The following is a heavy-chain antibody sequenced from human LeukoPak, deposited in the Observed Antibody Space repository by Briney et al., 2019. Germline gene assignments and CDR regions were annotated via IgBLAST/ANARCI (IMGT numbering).Heavy chain of an antibody. D-gene: IGHD6-13*01. CDR2: ISGSGGST. CDR1: GFTFSSYS. J-gene: IGHJ4*02. CDR3: AKGQRYSRGDY. Sequence: GGSLRLSCAASGFTFSSYSMNWVRQAPGKGLEWVSAISGSGGSTYYADSVKGRFTISRDNSKNTLYLQMNSLRAEDTAVYYCAKGQRYSRGDYWGQGTLVTVSS. V-gene: IGHV3-23*01.